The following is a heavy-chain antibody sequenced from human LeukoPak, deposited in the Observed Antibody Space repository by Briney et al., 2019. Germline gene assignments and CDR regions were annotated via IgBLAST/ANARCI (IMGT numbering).Heavy chain of an antibody. Sequence: PGGSLRLSCAASAFTFSSYWMSWVRQAPGKGLEWVANIKQDGSEKYYVDSVKGRFTISRDNAKNSLYLQMNSLRAEDTAVYYCASPTQNTGEDAFDIWGQGTMVTVSS. J-gene: IGHJ3*02. D-gene: IGHD4-17*01. CDR3: ASPTQNTGEDAFDI. CDR2: IKQDGSEK. CDR1: AFTFSSYW. V-gene: IGHV3-7*01.